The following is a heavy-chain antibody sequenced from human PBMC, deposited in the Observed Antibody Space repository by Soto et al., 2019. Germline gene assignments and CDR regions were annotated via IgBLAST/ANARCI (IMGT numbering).Heavy chain of an antibody. D-gene: IGHD3-3*01. Sequence: HWLRQTHRQGLEWMGWINPNSGGTNYAQKFQGWVTMTRDTSISTAYMELSRLRSDDTAVYYCARAPWYYDFWRGYLQSGYYYYGMDVWGQGTTVTVSS. V-gene: IGHV1-2*04. J-gene: IGHJ6*02. CDR2: INPNSGGT. CDR3: ARAPWYYDFWRGYLQSGYYYYGMDV.